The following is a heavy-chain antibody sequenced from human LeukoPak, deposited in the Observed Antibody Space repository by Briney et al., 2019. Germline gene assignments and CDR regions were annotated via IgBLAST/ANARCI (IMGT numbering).Heavy chain of an antibody. V-gene: IGHV1-18*01. CDR1: GGTFSSYA. Sequence: ASVKVSCKASGGTFSSYAISWVRQAPGQGLKWMGWISAYNGNTNYAQKLQGRVTMTTDTSTSTAYMELRSLRSDDTAVYYCASLSSGKGGYYFDYWGQGTLVTVSS. CDR2: ISAYNGNT. D-gene: IGHD2-15*01. J-gene: IGHJ4*02. CDR3: ASLSSGKGGYYFDY.